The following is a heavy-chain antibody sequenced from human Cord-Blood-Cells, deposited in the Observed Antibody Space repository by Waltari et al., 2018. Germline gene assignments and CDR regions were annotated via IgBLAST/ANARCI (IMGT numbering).Heavy chain of an antibody. Sequence: EVQLVESGGGLVKPGGSLRLSCAASGFTVSHAWMSWVGQAPGKGLEWVGRIKSKTDGETTDYAAPVKGRFTISRDDSKNTLYLQMNSLKTEDTAVYYCTTNWGNEAFDIWGQGTMVTVSS. J-gene: IGHJ3*02. CDR1: GFTVSHAW. CDR3: TTNWGNEAFDI. V-gene: IGHV3-15*01. D-gene: IGHD7-27*01. CDR2: IKSKTDGETT.